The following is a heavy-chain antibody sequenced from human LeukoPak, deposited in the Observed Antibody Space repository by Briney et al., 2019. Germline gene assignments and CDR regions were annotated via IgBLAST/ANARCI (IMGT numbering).Heavy chain of an antibody. CDR1: GYTFTSYY. CDR3: ARRQGTTLNFDY. V-gene: IGHV1-18*04. CDR2: INAYNGNT. J-gene: IGHJ4*02. D-gene: IGHD1-1*01. Sequence: GASVKVSCKASGYTFTSYYIHWVRQAPGQGLEWMGWINAYNGNTNYAQNLQGRVTMTIDTSTSTAYMELRSLRSDDTAVYYCARRQGTTLNFDYWGQGTLVTVSS.